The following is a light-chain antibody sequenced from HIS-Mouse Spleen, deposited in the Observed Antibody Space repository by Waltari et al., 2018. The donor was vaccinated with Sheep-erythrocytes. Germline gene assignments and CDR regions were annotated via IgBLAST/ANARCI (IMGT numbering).Light chain of an antibody. CDR2: GAS. CDR3: QQYNNWPPPYT. J-gene: IGKJ2*01. Sequence: EIVMTQSPATLSVSPGERATLSCRASQGVSSNLAWYQQKPGQAPRLLIYGASTRATGIPARFSGSGSGTEFTLTISSMQSEDFAVYYCQQYNNWPPPYTFGQGTKLEIK. CDR1: QGVSSN. V-gene: IGKV3-15*01.